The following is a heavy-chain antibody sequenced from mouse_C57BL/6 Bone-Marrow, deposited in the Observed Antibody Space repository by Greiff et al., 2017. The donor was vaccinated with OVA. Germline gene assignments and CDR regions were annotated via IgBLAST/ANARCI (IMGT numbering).Heavy chain of an antibody. CDR2: IDPENGDT. D-gene: IGHD2-5*01. CDR1: GFNIKDDY. J-gene: IGHJ4*01. V-gene: IGHV14-4*01. CDR3: TTPAYYSNYDAMDY. Sequence: EVKLQESGAELVRPGASVKLSCTASGFNIKDDYMHWVKQRPEQGLEWIGWIDPENGDTEYASKFPGKATITADTSSNTAYLQLSSLTSEDTAVYYCTTPAYYSNYDAMDYWGQGTSVTVSS.